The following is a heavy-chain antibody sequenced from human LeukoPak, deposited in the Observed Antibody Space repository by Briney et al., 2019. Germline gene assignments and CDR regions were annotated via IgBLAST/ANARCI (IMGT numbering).Heavy chain of an antibody. CDR3: ARGLYSSSWNGDDY. V-gene: IGHV3-33*01. CDR1: GFTFSSYG. Sequence: GGSLRLSCAASGFTFSSYGMHWVRQAPGKGLEWVAVIWYDGSNKYYADSVKGRFTISRDNSKNALYLQMNSLRAEDTAVYYCARGLYSSSWNGDDYWGQGTLVTVSS. CDR2: IWYDGSNK. J-gene: IGHJ4*02. D-gene: IGHD6-13*01.